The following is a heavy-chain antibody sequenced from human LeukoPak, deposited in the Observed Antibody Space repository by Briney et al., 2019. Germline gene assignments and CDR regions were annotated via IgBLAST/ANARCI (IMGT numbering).Heavy chain of an antibody. V-gene: IGHV4-34*01. CDR2: INHSGST. Sequence: SETLFLTCAVYGGSFSGYYWSWIRQPPGKGLEWIGEINHSGSTNYNPSLKSRVTISVDTSKNQFSLKLSSVTAADTAVYYCARGYDSSGYYYYDYYYGMDVWGQGTTVTVSS. CDR1: GGSFSGYY. J-gene: IGHJ6*02. D-gene: IGHD3-22*01. CDR3: ARGYDSSGYYYYDYYYGMDV.